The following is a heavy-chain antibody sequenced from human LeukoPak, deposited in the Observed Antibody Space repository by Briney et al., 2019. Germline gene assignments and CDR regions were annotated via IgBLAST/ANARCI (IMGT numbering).Heavy chain of an antibody. Sequence: GVSLRISCAASGFAFNTDAMHWVRQAPGQGLEWVALIWHDGSHKFYSNSVRGQFTISRDNSKNTLSLQMNNLRPEDTAVYYCARQIFGSGSYPYFWGQGTLVTVSS. CDR2: IWHDGSHK. CDR1: GFAFNTDA. CDR3: ARQIFGSGSYPYF. J-gene: IGHJ4*02. D-gene: IGHD3-10*01. V-gene: IGHV3-33*08.